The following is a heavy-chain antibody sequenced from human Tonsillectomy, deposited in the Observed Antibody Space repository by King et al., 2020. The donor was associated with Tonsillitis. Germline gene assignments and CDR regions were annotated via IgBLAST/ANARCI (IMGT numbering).Heavy chain of an antibody. CDR3: AGWGIVVVVAAHNWFDP. CDR1: GGSISNSNYY. J-gene: IGHJ5*02. CDR2: IYYSGSA. Sequence: QLQESGPGLVKPSETLSLTCTVSGGSISNSNYYWGWIRQPPGKGLEWIGSIYYSGSAYSNPSLKSRVTMSIDTSKNHFSLRLSSVTAADTAVYFCAGWGIVVVVAAHNWFDPWGQGALVTVSS. D-gene: IGHD2-15*01. V-gene: IGHV4-39*02.